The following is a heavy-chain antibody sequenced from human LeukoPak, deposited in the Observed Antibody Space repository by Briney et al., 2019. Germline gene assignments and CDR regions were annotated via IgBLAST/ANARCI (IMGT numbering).Heavy chain of an antibody. J-gene: IGHJ4*02. D-gene: IGHD3-22*01. CDR2: INPNSGGT. CDR3: ARGRYDSSGYYHLDY. Sequence: GASVKVSCKASGYTFTGYYMHWVRQAPGQGLEWMGRINPNSGGTNYAQKFQGRVTMTRDTSISTAYMELSRLRSDDTAVYYCARGRYDSSGYYHLDYRGQGTLVTVSS. V-gene: IGHV1-2*06. CDR1: GYTFTGYY.